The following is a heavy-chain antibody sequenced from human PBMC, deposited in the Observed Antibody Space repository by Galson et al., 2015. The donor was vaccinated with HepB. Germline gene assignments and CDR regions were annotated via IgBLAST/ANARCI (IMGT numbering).Heavy chain of an antibody. CDR1: GFTFSTCS. CDR2: ISSSGTYI. CDR3: ARVLRGYDHVPLDY. D-gene: IGHD5-12*01. Sequence: SLRLSCAASGFTFSTCSMTWVRQAPGKGLEWVSTISSSGTYIYYADSVKGRFTISRDNAKNSLYLQMNSLRVEDTAVYYCARVLRGYDHVPLDYWGQGTLVTVSS. J-gene: IGHJ4*02. V-gene: IGHV3-21*01.